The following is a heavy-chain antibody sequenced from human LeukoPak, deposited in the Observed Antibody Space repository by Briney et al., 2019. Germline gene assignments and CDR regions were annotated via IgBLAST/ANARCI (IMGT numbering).Heavy chain of an antibody. V-gene: IGHV3-15*01. CDR1: GFTFSSAW. CDR3: TSDPRIGRYFES. D-gene: IGHD1-26*01. Sequence: GGSLRLSCAASGFTFSSAWKNWVRQVPGKGREWVGRVKSKTDGGTTDYAAPVEGRFIISRDDSENTLWLQMNSLRTEDTAVYYCTSDPRIGRYFESWGQGTLVAVSS. J-gene: IGHJ4*02. CDR2: VKSKTDGGTT.